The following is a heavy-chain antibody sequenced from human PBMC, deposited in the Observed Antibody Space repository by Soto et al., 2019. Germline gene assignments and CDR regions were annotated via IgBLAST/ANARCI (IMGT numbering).Heavy chain of an antibody. D-gene: IGHD4-17*01. V-gene: IGHV1-18*01. CDR3: AINHDYGDYFDAFDI. Sequence: RASVKVSCKASGYTFTSYGISWVRQAPGQGLEWMGWISAYNGNTNYAQKLQGRVTMTTDTSTSTAYMELRSLRSDDTAVYYCAINHDYGDYFDAFDIWGQGTMVTVSS. CDR2: ISAYNGNT. J-gene: IGHJ3*02. CDR1: GYTFTSYG.